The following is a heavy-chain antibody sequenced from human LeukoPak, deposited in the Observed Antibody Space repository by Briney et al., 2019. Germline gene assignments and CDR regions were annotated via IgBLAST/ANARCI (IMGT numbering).Heavy chain of an antibody. J-gene: IGHJ6*02. Sequence: PSETLSLTCTVSGGSISSSDYYWGWIRQPPGRGLEWIGSIYYSGSTYYNPSLKSRITISVDTSKNQFSLKLSSVTAADTAVYYCARGGRYCSSTSCYGRPGYYYYGMDVWGQGTTVTVSS. D-gene: IGHD2-2*01. CDR2: IYYSGST. CDR3: ARGGRYCSSTSCYGRPGYYYYGMDV. CDR1: GGSISSSDYY. V-gene: IGHV4-39*01.